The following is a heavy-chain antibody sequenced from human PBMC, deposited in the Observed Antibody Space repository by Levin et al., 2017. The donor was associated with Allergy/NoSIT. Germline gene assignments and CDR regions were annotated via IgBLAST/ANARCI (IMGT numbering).Heavy chain of an antibody. D-gene: IGHD2-2*01. CDR1: GGTFSSYA. CDR2: IIPIFGTA. Sequence: KISCKASGGTFSSYAISWVRQAPGQGLEWMGGIIPIFGTANYAQKFQGRVTITADKSTSTAYMELSSLRSEDTAVYYCARDFTVVPEAALEGLYYDYGMDVWGQGTTVTVSS. J-gene: IGHJ6*02. CDR3: ARDFTVVPEAALEGLYYDYGMDV. V-gene: IGHV1-69*06.